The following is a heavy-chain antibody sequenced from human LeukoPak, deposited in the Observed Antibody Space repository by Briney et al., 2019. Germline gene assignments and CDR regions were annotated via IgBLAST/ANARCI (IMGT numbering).Heavy chain of an antibody. CDR1: GYTFTSYG. CDR3: ARDRKSFMGYCSSTGCYFPFDY. CDR2: ISAYNGNT. V-gene: IGHV1-18*01. D-gene: IGHD2-2*01. J-gene: IGHJ4*02. Sequence: ASVKVSCKASGYTFTSYGISWVRQAPGQGLEWMGWISAYNGNTNYAQKLQGRVNMTTDTSTSTAYMELRSLRSDDTAVYYCARDRKSFMGYCSSTGCYFPFDYWGQGTLVTVSS.